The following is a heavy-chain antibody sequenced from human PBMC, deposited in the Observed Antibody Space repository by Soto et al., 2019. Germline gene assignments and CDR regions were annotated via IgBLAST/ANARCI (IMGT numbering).Heavy chain of an antibody. D-gene: IGHD6-6*01. V-gene: IGHV3-30-3*01. CDR1: GFTFSSYA. CDR3: AREAYSSSCYSY. CDR2: ISYDGSNK. J-gene: IGHJ4*02. Sequence: QVQLVESGGGVVQPGRSLRLSCAASGFTFSSYAMHWVRQAPGKGLEWVAVISYDGSNKYYAGSVKGRFTISRDNSKNTLYLQMNSLRAEDTAVYYCAREAYSSSCYSYWGQGTLVTVSS.